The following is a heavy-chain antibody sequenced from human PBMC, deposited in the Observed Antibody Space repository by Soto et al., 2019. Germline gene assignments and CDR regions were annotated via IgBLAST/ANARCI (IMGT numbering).Heavy chain of an antibody. CDR3: SRGLAPAT. CDR1: GASVSRGHPY. Sequence: TLSLTCTVSGASVSRGHPYGTWIRQPPGRGVEWSGYFYSPGSTDYNPSLKSRVTISLDPSKNQFCLTLTSVAAADTAVHYCSRGLAPATWSHGTLVTVAS. V-gene: IGHV4-61*01. CDR2: FYSPGST. D-gene: IGHD3-10*01. J-gene: IGHJ5*01.